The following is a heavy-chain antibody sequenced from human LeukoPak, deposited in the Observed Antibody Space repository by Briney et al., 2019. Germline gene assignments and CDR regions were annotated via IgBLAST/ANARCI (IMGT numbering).Heavy chain of an antibody. J-gene: IGHJ4*02. V-gene: IGHV4-31*03. CDR2: IYYCGST. CDR3: ARVASSGRLYYFDY. Sequence: SETLSLTCTVSGGSISSGGYYWSWIRQHPGKGLEWIGYIYYCGSTYYNPSLKSRVTISVDTSKNQFSLKLSSVTAADTAVYYCARVASSGRLYYFDYWGQGTLVTVSS. D-gene: IGHD1-26*01. CDR1: GGSISSGGYY.